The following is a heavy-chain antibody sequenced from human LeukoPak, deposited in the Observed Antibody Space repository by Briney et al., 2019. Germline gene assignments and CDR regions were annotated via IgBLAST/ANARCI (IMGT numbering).Heavy chain of an antibody. D-gene: IGHD3-22*01. CDR1: GGSISSYY. CDR2: IYYSGST. J-gene: IGHJ3*02. Sequence: SETLSLTCTVSGGSISSYYWSWNRQPPGKGLEWIGYIYYSGSTNYNPSLKSRVTISVDTSKNQFSLKLSSVTAADTAVYYCARGAYDSSGPNAFDIWGQGTMVTASS. CDR3: ARGAYDSSGPNAFDI. V-gene: IGHV4-59*01.